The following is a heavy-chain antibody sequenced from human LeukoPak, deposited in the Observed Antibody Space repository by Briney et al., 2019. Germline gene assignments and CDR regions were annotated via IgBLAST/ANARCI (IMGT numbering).Heavy chain of an antibody. V-gene: IGHV3-23*01. D-gene: IGHD3-10*01. CDR1: RFTFNTYA. CDR3: AKDAGSGSYEQAFDI. J-gene: IGHJ3*02. CDR2: ISSNGDFT. Sequence: GGSLRLSCVASRFTFNTYAVNWVRQAPGKGLEWVSAISSNGDFTYYADSVRGRFTISRDNSKNTVFLQMNGLRAEDTAVYYCAKDAGSGSYEQAFDIWGQGTMVTVSS.